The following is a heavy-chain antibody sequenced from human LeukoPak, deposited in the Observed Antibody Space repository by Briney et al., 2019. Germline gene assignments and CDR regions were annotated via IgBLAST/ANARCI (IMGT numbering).Heavy chain of an antibody. Sequence: SETLSLTCAVYGGSFSGYYWSWIRQPPGKGLEWIGEINHSGSTNYNPSLKSRVTISVDTSKNQFSLKLSSVTAADTAVYYCAREVCGSDDEGGYFDYWGQGTLVTVSS. V-gene: IGHV4-34*01. CDR1: GGSFSGYY. CDR2: INHSGST. CDR3: AREVCGSDDEGGYFDY. D-gene: IGHD2-21*01. J-gene: IGHJ4*02.